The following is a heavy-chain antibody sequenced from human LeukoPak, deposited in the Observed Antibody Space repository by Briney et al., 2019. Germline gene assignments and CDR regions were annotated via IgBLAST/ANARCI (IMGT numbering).Heavy chain of an antibody. CDR3: ARDWGHSSFDS. V-gene: IGHV4-4*07. Sequence: SETLSLTCTVSGGSISPHNWSWFRRPAGKGLEWLGRIFANGNTNFNPSLKSRVTMSVDTSKNQFSLKLTSVTAADTAIYYCARDWGHSSFDSWGQGTQVTVSS. J-gene: IGHJ4*02. D-gene: IGHD3-16*01. CDR2: IFANGNT. CDR1: GGSISPHN.